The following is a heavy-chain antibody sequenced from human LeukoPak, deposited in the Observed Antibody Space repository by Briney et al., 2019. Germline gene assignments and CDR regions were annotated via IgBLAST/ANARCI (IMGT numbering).Heavy chain of an antibody. Sequence: GGSLRLSCAASGFTHSNYWMTWVRQAPGKGLEWVANIKPDGSEKYYVDSVKGRFTISRDNANNSLYLQKNSLRAEDTAVYYCARDQTPFVWGQGTLVTVSS. CDR2: IKPDGSEK. CDR3: ARDQTPFV. J-gene: IGHJ4*02. CDR1: GFTHSNYW. V-gene: IGHV3-7*01.